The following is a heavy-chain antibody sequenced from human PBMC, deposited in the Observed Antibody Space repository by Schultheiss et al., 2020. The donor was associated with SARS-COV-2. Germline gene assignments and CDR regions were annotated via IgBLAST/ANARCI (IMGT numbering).Heavy chain of an antibody. Sequence: GGSLRLSCAASGFPFSDYYMSWIRQAPGKGLEWVSYISSSSSYTNYADSVKGRFTISRDNAKNSLYLQMNSLRAEDTAVYYCARELEPYCSGGSCSDRWFDPWGQGTLVTVSS. J-gene: IGHJ5*02. CDR3: ARELEPYCSGGSCSDRWFDP. D-gene: IGHD2-15*01. V-gene: IGHV3-11*05. CDR1: GFPFSDYY. CDR2: ISSSSSYT.